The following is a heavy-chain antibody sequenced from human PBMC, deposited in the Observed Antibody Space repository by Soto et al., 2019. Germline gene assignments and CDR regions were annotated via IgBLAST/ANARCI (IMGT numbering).Heavy chain of an antibody. Sequence: QVTVKESGPVLVKPTETLPLTCTVSGFSLSNARMGVSWIRQPPGKDLEWLAHIFSTDEKSYSTSLNSRLTIANNTSNREVVLTMTNMDPVDTATYYIARIRDDSRGYYYYFDYWGQGTLVTVSS. CDR3: ARIRDDSRGYYYYFDY. CDR1: GFSLSNARMG. J-gene: IGHJ4*02. CDR2: IFSTDEK. V-gene: IGHV2-26*01. D-gene: IGHD3-22*01.